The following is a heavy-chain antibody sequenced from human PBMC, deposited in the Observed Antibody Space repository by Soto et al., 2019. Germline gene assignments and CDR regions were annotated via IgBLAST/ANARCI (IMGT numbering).Heavy chain of an antibody. V-gene: IGHV3-15*01. D-gene: IGHD1-26*01. CDR1: GFTFSSAW. CDR3: AADIPPPQGPSYPIDY. Sequence: EVQLAESGGDLVTPGGSLRLSCATSGFTFSSAWMSWVRQAPGEGLEWVGRIKSKADGETIEYAAPVKGRFTISRDDSKATAFLQMNSLKAEDTAIYYCAADIPPPQGPSYPIDYWGQGTLVTVSS. J-gene: IGHJ4*02. CDR2: IKSKADGETI.